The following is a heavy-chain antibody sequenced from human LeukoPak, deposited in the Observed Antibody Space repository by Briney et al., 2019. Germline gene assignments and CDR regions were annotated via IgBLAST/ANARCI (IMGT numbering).Heavy chain of an antibody. Sequence: GGSLRLSCAASGFIFSTYGMHWVRQAPGKGLEWVANIKQDGSEKYYVDSVKGRFTISRDNAKNSLYLQMNSLRAEDTAVYYCARLSSGWWDYAFDIWGQGTMVTVSS. D-gene: IGHD6-19*01. V-gene: IGHV3-7*01. J-gene: IGHJ3*02. CDR1: GFIFSTYG. CDR3: ARLSSGWWDYAFDI. CDR2: IKQDGSEK.